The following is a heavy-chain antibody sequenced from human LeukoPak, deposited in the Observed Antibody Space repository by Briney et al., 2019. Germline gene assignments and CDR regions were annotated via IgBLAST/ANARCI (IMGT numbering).Heavy chain of an antibody. V-gene: IGHV4-59*01. CDR2: IYYSGST. Sequence: SETLSLTCTVSGGSISSYYWSWIRQPPGKGLEWIGYIYYSGSTNYNPSLKSRVTISVDTSKNQFSLKLSSVTAADTAVYYCARVFSDYRYFDYWGQGTLVTVSS. CDR3: ARVFSDYRYFDY. CDR1: GGSISSYY. J-gene: IGHJ4*02. D-gene: IGHD4-11*01.